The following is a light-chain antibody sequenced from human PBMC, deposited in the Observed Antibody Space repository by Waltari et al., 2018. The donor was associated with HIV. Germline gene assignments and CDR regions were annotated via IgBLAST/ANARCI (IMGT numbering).Light chain of an antibody. J-gene: IGLJ3*02. CDR1: RTNIGAGYD. CDR2: RTV. Sequence: QSVLTQPPSVSGAPGQRVTISCTGSRTNIGAGYDVHWYQQLPGTAPKLLIFRTVNRPSWVPDRFSGSKSGTSASLAITGLQAEDEADFYCQSYDTSLGGWVFGGGTKLTVL. CDR3: QSYDTSLGGWV. V-gene: IGLV1-40*01.